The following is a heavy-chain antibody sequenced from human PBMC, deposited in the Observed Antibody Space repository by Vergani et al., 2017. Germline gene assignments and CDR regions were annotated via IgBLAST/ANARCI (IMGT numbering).Heavy chain of an antibody. CDR3: ARIGYYYGSGSYYNVGAFDI. J-gene: IGHJ3*02. CDR1: GFSLSTSGMC. Sequence: QVTLRESGPALVKPTQTLTLTCTFSGFSLSTSGMCVSWIRQPPGKALEWLARIDWDDDKYYSTSLKTRLTISKDTSKNQVGLTMTNMDPVDTATYYCARIGYYYGSGSYYNVGAFDIWGQGTMVTVSS. CDR2: IDWDDDK. V-gene: IGHV2-70*15. D-gene: IGHD3-10*01.